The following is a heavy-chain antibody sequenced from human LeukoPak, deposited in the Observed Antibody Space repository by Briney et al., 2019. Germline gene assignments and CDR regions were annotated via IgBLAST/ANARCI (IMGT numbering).Heavy chain of an antibody. CDR1: GYRFTSYW. Sequence: GESLKISCQGSGYRFTSYWIGWVRHMPGKGLEWMGTIYPGDSDTRYSPSFQGQVTISADKSISTAYLQWSSLKASDTAMYYCARRRSSPDYYGMDVWGQGTTVTVSS. V-gene: IGHV5-51*01. CDR2: IYPGDSDT. CDR3: ARRRSSPDYYGMDV. D-gene: IGHD6-6*01. J-gene: IGHJ6*02.